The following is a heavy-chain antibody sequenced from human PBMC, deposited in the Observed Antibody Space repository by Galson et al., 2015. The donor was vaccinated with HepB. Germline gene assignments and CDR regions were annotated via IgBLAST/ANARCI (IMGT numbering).Heavy chain of an antibody. D-gene: IGHD2-15*01. J-gene: IGHJ3*02. V-gene: IGHV3-33*01. CDR3: ARDGGSYSGDSFDI. Sequence: SLRLSCAASGFTFNNYALHWVRQAPGKGLEWVAGIWSDGINKSYADSVKGRFTISRDNSKNTLSLKMNSLRAEYTAVYYWARDGGSYSGDSFDIWVQGTMVTVSS. CDR1: GFTFNNYA. CDR2: IWSDGINK.